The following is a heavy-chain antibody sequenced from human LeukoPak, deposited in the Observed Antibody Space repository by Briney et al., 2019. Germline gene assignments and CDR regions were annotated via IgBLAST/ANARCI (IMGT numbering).Heavy chain of an antibody. Sequence: GGSLRLSCAASGFTFSWYSMNWVRQSPGKGLEWVSSISSSSSYIYYADSVKGRFTISRDNSKNTLYLQMNGLRAEDTAVYYCAKDQVRVRGSLVLDYWGQGTLVTVSS. J-gene: IGHJ4*02. V-gene: IGHV3-21*01. CDR3: AKDQVRVRGSLVLDY. CDR2: ISSSSSYI. CDR1: GFTFSWYS. D-gene: IGHD3-10*01.